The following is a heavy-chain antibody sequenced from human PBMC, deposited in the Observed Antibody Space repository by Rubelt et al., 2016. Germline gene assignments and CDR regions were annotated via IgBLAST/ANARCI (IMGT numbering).Heavy chain of an antibody. CDR1: GGSISSSSYY. D-gene: IGHD2-15*01. Sequence: QVQLQESGPGLVKPSQTLSLTCTVSGGSISSSSYYWSWIRQHPGKGLEWIGYIYYSGSTYYNPSLKRRVTLSVDTSKNQVSLKLGSWTAAETAGYYCARGSVVAATLDWFDPWGQGTLVTVSS. V-gene: IGHV4-31*03. J-gene: IGHJ5*02. CDR3: ARGSVVAATLDWFDP. CDR2: IYYSGST.